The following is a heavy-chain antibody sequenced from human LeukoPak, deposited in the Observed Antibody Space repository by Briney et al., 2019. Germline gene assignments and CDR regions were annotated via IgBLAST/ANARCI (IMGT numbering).Heavy chain of an antibody. J-gene: IGHJ4*02. CDR1: GYTFTSYV. CDR3: AREHRQYIGGYYENPFDY. D-gene: IGHD3-22*01. CDR2: ISAYNGNT. Sequence: ASVKVSCKASGYTFTSYVISWVRQAPGQGLEWMGWISAYNGNTNYAQKLQGRVTITTDTSNSRAYMEIRSQRSDDTAVYECAREHRQYIGGYYENPFDYWGQGTLVTVSS. V-gene: IGHV1-18*01.